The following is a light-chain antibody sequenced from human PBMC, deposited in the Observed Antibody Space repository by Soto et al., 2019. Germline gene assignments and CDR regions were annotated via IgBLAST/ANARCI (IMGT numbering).Light chain of an antibody. J-gene: IGKJ2*01. CDR1: QSISSW. Sequence: DIQMTQSPSTLSASVGDRVIITCRASQSISSWLAGYQQKPGKAPNLLIYKASSLESGVPSRFSGRGSGTEFTLTISSLQPDDFATYYCQQYNSSPFTFGQGTKLEIK. CDR2: KAS. V-gene: IGKV1-5*03. CDR3: QQYNSSPFT.